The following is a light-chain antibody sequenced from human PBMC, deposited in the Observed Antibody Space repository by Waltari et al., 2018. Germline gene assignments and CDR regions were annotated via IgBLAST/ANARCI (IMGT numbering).Light chain of an antibody. V-gene: IGKV3-20*01. Sequence: EIVLTQSPGTLSLSPGERATLSCRASQTVTTTYLAWYHQKPGQAPTLRIYGASSRATGIPASFSGGGSGTDFSHTISSLEPEDFAVYYCQQYDIAPLTFGGGTKVEIK. CDR1: QTVTTTY. J-gene: IGKJ4*01. CDR3: QQYDIAPLT. CDR2: GAS.